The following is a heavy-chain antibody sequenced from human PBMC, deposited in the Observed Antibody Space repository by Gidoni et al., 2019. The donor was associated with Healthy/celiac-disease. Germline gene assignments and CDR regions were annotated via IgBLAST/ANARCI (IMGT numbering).Heavy chain of an antibody. Sequence: LEWVAVISYDGSNKYYADSVKGRFTISRDNSKNTLYLQMNSLRAEDTAVYYCAKDSSLARIYYFDYWGQGTLVTVSS. D-gene: IGHD3-3*02. J-gene: IGHJ4*02. CDR3: AKDSSLARIYYFDY. CDR2: ISYDGSNK. V-gene: IGHV3-30*18.